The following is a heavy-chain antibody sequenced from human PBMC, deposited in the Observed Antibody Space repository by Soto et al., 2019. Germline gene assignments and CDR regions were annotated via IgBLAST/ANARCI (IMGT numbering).Heavy chain of an antibody. D-gene: IGHD3-9*01. CDR2: INPNSGGT. CDR3: ARVNMRYDILTGYGPKAFDI. Sequence: ASVKVSCKASGYTFTGYYMHWVRQAPGQGLEWMGWINPNSGGTNYAQKFQGWVTMTRDTSISTAYMELSRLRSDDTAVYYCARVNMRYDILTGYGPKAFDIWGQGTMVTVSS. CDR1: GYTFTGYY. J-gene: IGHJ3*02. V-gene: IGHV1-2*04.